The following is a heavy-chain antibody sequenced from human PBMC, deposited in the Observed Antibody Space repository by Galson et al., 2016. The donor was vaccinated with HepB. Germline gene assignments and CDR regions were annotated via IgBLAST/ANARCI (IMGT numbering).Heavy chain of an antibody. CDR2: IYSGGST. Sequence: SLRLSCAASGFSVSSKYMSWVRQIPGKGLEWVSVIYSGGSTFYADSVKGRFTISRDNVKNTVDLQMNSVTDEDTAFYYCARSPSNWFGPSTFDIWGQGTMVIVSS. D-gene: IGHD6-13*01. CDR3: ARSPSNWFGPSTFDI. J-gene: IGHJ3*02. V-gene: IGHV3-53*01. CDR1: GFSVSSKY.